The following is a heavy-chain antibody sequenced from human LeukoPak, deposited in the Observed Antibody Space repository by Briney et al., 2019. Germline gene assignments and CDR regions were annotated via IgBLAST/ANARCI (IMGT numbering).Heavy chain of an antibody. J-gene: IGHJ3*02. D-gene: IGHD6-13*01. V-gene: IGHV3-23*01. CDR1: GFTFSSYA. CDR2: ISGSGGST. Sequence: PGGSLRLSCAASGFTFSSYAMSWVRQAPGKGLEWVSAISGSGGSTYYADSVKGRFTTSRDNSKNTLYLQINSLRAEETAVYYCEQLGHEAFDIWGQGTMVTVSS. CDR3: EQLGHEAFDI.